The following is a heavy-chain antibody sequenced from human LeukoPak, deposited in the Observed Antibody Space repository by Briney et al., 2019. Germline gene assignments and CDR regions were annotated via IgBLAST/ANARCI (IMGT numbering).Heavy chain of an antibody. CDR1: GGSISGYY. V-gene: IGHV4-59*01. CDR2: LFHTRGA. J-gene: IGHJ2*01. CDR3: ARHRATSLMRDSGWYTYWYFDL. Sequence: SETLSLTCAVSGGSISGYYWSWSRQPPGRGVEWIANLFHTRGAWYKSSLKSRVTTSVDTSKNEFSLKLNSVTAADTAVYYCARHRATSLMRDSGWYTYWYFDLWGRGTLVTVSS. D-gene: IGHD6-19*01.